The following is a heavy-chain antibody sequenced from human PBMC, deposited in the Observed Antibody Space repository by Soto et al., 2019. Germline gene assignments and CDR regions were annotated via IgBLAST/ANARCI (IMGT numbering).Heavy chain of an antibody. J-gene: IGHJ6*02. CDR2: ISSSGSNV. V-gene: IGHV3-11*01. CDR1: GFTFSDYH. Sequence: QVQLVESGGGLVKPGGSLRLSCAASGFTFSDYHMSWIRQAPGKGLEWVSYISSSGSNVYYADSVKGRCSISRDKAKNSLYLQMNSLRVEDTAVYYCARRIVGTTGHAMDVWGQGTTVTVSS. D-gene: IGHD1-26*01. CDR3: ARRIVGTTGHAMDV.